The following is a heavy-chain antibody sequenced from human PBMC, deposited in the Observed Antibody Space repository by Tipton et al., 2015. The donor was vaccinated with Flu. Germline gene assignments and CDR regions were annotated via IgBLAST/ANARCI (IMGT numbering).Heavy chain of an antibody. CDR1: GYTFTGYY. D-gene: IGHD3-16*01. V-gene: IGHV1-2*02. Sequence: QLVQSGPEVKKPGASVKVSCKASGYTFTGYYMHWVRQAPGQGLEWMGWINPNSGGTNYAQKFQGRVTMTRDTSISTVYMELYRLRSDDTAVYYCARDGRVRSHWDFDLWGRGTLVTVSS. J-gene: IGHJ2*01. CDR2: INPNSGGT. CDR3: ARDGRVRSHWDFDL.